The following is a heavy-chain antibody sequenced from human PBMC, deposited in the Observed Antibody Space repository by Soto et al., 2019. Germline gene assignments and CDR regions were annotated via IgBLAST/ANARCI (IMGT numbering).Heavy chain of an antibody. CDR1: GFIFSDHY. CDR3: STSRPTSSWSGFDP. J-gene: IGHJ5*02. Sequence: SGGSLRLSSAASGFIFSDHYMDWVLQAPGKGLEWVGRTRNKVYSYTTEYAASLKGSFTISRDDSKDSLYLQMNSLKTEDTTLYHCSTSRPTSSWSGFDPWGQGT. D-gene: IGHD6-13*01. V-gene: IGHV3-72*01. CDR2: TRNKVYSYTT.